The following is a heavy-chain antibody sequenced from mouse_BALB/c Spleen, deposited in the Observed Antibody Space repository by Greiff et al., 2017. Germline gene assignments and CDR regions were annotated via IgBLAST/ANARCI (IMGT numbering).Heavy chain of an antibody. J-gene: IGHJ4*01. Sequence: EVQVVESGGGLVKPGGSLKLSCAASGFTFSDYYMYWVRQTPEKRLEWVATISDGGSYTYYPDSVKGRFTISRDNAKNNLYLQMSSLKSEDTAMYYCARAHYYYGSSYDYAMDYWGQGTSVTVSS. D-gene: IGHD1-1*01. V-gene: IGHV5-4*02. CDR2: ISDGGSYT. CDR3: ARAHYYYGSSYDYAMDY. CDR1: GFTFSDYY.